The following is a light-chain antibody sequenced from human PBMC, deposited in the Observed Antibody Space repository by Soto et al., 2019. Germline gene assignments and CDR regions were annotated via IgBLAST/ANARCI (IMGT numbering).Light chain of an antibody. V-gene: IGKV3-11*01. CDR3: QQRSNWPFLT. CDR2: DAS. J-gene: IGKJ4*01. CDR1: RSVSNY. Sequence: EIVLTQSPATLSLSPGERATLSCRASRSVSNYLAWYQQKPGQAPRLLIYDASNRATGIPARFSGSGSGTDFTLTISSLEPEDFAVYYCQQRSNWPFLTFGGGTKVEIK.